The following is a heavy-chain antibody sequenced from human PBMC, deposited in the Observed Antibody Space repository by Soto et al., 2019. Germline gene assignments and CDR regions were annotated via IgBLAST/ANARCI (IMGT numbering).Heavy chain of an antibody. Sequence: EVQLVESGGGLVQPGGSLKLSCEVSGFTFSGSAMHWVRQASGKGLEWVGRIRNKANSYATVNAASVKGRFTISRDDSKNTAYLQMTSLKTEDTAVYYCTSSISSPFDHWGQGTLVTVSS. J-gene: IGHJ4*02. V-gene: IGHV3-73*01. CDR2: IRNKANSYAT. D-gene: IGHD3-3*02. CDR1: GFTFSGSA. CDR3: TSSISSPFDH.